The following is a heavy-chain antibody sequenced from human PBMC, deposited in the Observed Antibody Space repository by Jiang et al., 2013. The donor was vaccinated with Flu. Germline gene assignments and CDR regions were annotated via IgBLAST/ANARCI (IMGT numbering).Heavy chain of an antibody. V-gene: IGHV3-33*06. CDR1: GFIFSSYG. Sequence: RLSCAASGFIFSSYGMHWVRQAPGKGLEWAALIWYDGTNKYYADSVKGRFTISSDNSKNTLYLEMNSLRAEDTAVYYCAKSVGYCTAGSCYSFDYWGQ. CDR2: IWYDGTNK. J-gene: IGHJ4*02. CDR3: AKSVGYCTAGSCYSFDY. D-gene: IGHD2-15*01.